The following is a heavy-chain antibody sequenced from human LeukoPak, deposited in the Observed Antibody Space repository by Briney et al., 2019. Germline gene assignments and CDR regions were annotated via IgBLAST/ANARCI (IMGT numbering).Heavy chain of an antibody. D-gene: IGHD1-26*01. J-gene: IGHJ4*02. CDR3: ARRRYSGSSQHFDY. CDR2: ISSSGSTK. Sequence: PGGSLRLSCTASGFTFSSYEMNWVRQAPGKGLEWVSYISSSGSTKYYADSVEGRFTISRDNAKNSLYLQMNSLRAEDTAVYYCARRRYSGSSQHFDYWGQGALVTVSS. CDR1: GFTFSSYE. V-gene: IGHV3-48*03.